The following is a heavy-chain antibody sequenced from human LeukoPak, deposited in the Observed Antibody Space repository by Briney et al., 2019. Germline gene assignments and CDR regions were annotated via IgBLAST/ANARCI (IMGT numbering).Heavy chain of an antibody. V-gene: IGHV4-59*08. J-gene: IGHJ5*02. CDR3: ARLGSSFNWFDP. CDR1: GGSISSYY. D-gene: IGHD6-6*01. CDR2: IFYSGST. Sequence: SETLSLTCSVSGGSISSYYWTWIRQPPGEGLEYIGYIFYSGSTNYNPSLKGRVTISVEKSRNQFSLKLNSVTAADTAVYYCARLGSSFNWFDPRGQGTLATVSS.